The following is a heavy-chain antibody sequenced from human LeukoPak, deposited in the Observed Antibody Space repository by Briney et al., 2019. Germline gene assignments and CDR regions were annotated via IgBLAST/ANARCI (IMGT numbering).Heavy chain of an antibody. CDR1: GGSISSGGYS. Sequence: SQTLSLTCAVSGGSISSGGYSWSWIRQPPGKGLEWIGYIYHSGSTYYNPSLKSRVTISVDRSKSQFSLKLSSVTAADTAVYYCASMTTVRGRYFYYYYGMDVWGQGTTVTVSS. CDR2: IYHSGST. D-gene: IGHD4-11*01. J-gene: IGHJ6*02. V-gene: IGHV4-30-2*01. CDR3: ASMTTVRGRYFYYYYGMDV.